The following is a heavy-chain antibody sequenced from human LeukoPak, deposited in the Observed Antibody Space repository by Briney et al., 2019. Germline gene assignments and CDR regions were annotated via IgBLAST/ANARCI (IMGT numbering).Heavy chain of an antibody. CDR3: AKLRYSSGWSDY. CDR1: GFTFSSYS. V-gene: IGHV3-21*04. CDR2: ISTSSSYI. J-gene: IGHJ4*02. D-gene: IGHD6-19*01. Sequence: GGSLRLSCAAYGFTFSSYSMNWVRQAPGKGLEWVSFISTSSSYIYYADSVKGRFTISRDNAKNSLYLEMNSLRAEDTAVYYCAKLRYSSGWSDYWGQGTLVTVSS.